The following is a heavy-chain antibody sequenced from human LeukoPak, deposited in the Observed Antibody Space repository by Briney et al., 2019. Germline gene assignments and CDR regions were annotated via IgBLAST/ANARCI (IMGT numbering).Heavy chain of an antibody. Sequence: ASVKVSCKASGYTFTGYYMHWVRQAPGQGLEWMGWINPNSGGTNYAQKFQGRVTMTRDTSISTAYMELSRLRSDDTAVYYCARGYQPTGXWFDPWGQGTLVTVSS. CDR1: GYTFTGYY. D-gene: IGHD3-16*01. J-gene: IGHJ5*02. CDR3: ARGYQPTGXWFDP. CDR2: INPNSGGT. V-gene: IGHV1-2*02.